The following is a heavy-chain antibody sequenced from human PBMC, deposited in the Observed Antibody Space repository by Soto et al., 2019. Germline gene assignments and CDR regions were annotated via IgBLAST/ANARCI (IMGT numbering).Heavy chain of an antibody. CDR2: ISSSSTYI. CDR1: GFTFSNYN. Sequence: SGGSLRLSCAASGFTFSNYNMNWVRQAPGKGLEWVSSISSSSTYIYYADSVKGRFTISRDNAKNSLYLQMNSLRAEDTAVYYCARVGEYQLLYSGPLDYWGQGTLVTVSS. CDR3: ARVGEYQLLYSGPLDY. D-gene: IGHD2-2*02. J-gene: IGHJ4*02. V-gene: IGHV3-21*01.